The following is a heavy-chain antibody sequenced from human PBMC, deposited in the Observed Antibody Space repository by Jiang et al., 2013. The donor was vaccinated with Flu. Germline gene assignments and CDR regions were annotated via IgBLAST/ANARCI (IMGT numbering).Heavy chain of an antibody. V-gene: IGHV1-3*01. CDR2: INAGNGNT. Sequence: SGAEVKKPGASVKVSCKASGYTFTSYAMHWVRQAPGQRLEWMGWINAGNGNTKYSQKFQGRVTITRDTSASTAYMELSSLRSEDTAVYYCARDFVPPNYYGTAGAFDIWGQGTMVTVSS. D-gene: IGHD3-10*01. J-gene: IGHJ3*02. CDR1: GYTFTSYA. CDR3: ARDFVPPNYYGTAGAFDI.